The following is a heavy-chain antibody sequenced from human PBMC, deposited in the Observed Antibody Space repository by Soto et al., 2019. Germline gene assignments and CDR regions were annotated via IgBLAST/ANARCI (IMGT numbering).Heavy chain of an antibody. CDR1: GGTFSSYA. J-gene: IGHJ6*02. Sequence: ASVKVSCKASGGTFSSYAIGWVRQAPGQGPEWMGGIIPIFGTANYAQKFQGRVTITADESTSTAYMELSSLRSEDTAVYYCARERAYYYDSSGYPAYYGMDVWGQGTTVTVSS. CDR3: ARERAYYYDSSGYPAYYGMDV. D-gene: IGHD3-22*01. CDR2: IIPIFGTA. V-gene: IGHV1-69*13.